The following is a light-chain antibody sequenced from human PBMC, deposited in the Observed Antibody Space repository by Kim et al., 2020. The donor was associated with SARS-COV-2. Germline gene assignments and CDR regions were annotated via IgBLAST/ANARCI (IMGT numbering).Light chain of an antibody. Sequence: SVSPGQTASITCSGDKLGNKYVCWYQQKPGQSPVLVIYQDTKRPSGIPELFSGTNSGNTATLTISGTQAMDGADYYCQAWDSSTAVFGGGTQLTVL. CDR2: QDT. J-gene: IGLJ2*01. V-gene: IGLV3-1*01. CDR3: QAWDSSTAV. CDR1: KLGNKY.